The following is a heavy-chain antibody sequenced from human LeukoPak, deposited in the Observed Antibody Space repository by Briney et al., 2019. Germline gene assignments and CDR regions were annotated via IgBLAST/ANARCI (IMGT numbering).Heavy chain of an antibody. J-gene: IGHJ3*02. CDR3: ARDLGAYYVFGALDI. CDR1: GFTFSSYE. CDR2: ISNSGSTI. D-gene: IGHD3-3*01. V-gene: IGHV3-48*03. Sequence: GGSLRLSCAASGFTFSSYEMNWVRQAPGKGLEWVSYISNSGSTIYYADSVKGRFTISRDSAKNSLYLQMNSLRAEDTAVYYCARDLGAYYVFGALDIWGQGTMVTVSS.